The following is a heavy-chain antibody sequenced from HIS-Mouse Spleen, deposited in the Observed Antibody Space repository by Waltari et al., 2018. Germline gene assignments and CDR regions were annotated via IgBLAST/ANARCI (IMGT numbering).Heavy chain of an antibody. CDR2: SYYSGST. D-gene: IGHD6-13*01. Sequence: QLQLQESGPGLVKPSETLSLTCTVSGCSISSSSYYWGWIRQPPGKGLEWIGCSYYSGSTRDHPSLKIRVTISVDTSKTQFSLKLSSVTAADTAVYYCAREIPYSSSWYDWYFDLWGRGTLVTVSS. J-gene: IGHJ2*01. V-gene: IGHV4-39*07. CDR1: GCSISSSSYY. CDR3: AREIPYSSSWYDWYFDL.